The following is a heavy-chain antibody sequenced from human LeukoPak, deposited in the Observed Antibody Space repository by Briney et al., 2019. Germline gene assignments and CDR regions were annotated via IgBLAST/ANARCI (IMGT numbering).Heavy chain of an antibody. Sequence: GGSLRLSCTASGFTFSNYDMHWVRQTPGKGLEYVSAIGSNGVGTYYANFVKGRFIISRDNSKNTLYLQLGSLRVEGMAEYYCARDSYYYDSWGQGTLVTVS. CDR3: ARDSYYYDS. J-gene: IGHJ4*02. CDR2: IGSNGVGT. V-gene: IGHV3-64*01. CDR1: GFTFSNYD. D-gene: IGHD3-22*01.